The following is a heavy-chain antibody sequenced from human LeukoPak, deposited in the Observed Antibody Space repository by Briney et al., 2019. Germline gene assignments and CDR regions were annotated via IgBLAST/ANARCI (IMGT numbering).Heavy chain of an antibody. V-gene: IGHV3-30-3*01. CDR1: GFTFSSYA. D-gene: IGHD6-19*01. Sequence: GGSLRLSCAASGFTFSSYAMHWVRQAPGKGLEWVAVISYDGSNKYYADSVKGRFTISRDNSKNSLYLQMNSLRAEDTAVYYCARDTPGGQWLYPLDYWGQGTLVTVSS. CDR2: ISYDGSNK. J-gene: IGHJ4*02. CDR3: ARDTPGGQWLYPLDY.